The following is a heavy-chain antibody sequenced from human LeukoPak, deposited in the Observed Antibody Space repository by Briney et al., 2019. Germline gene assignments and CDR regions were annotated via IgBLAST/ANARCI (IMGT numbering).Heavy chain of an antibody. CDR3: ASTSPKYYYESSGYSSLFDN. V-gene: IGHV4-38-2*02. J-gene: IGHJ4*02. CDR2: IYHSGST. Sequence: SETLSLTCTVSGYSISSNYYWGWIRQPPGKGLEWIATIYHSGSTYYNPSLKSRLTISVDTSKNQFSLKLRSVTAADTALYYCASTSPKYYYESSGYSSLFDNWGQGTLVTVSS. CDR1: GYSISSNYY. D-gene: IGHD3-22*01.